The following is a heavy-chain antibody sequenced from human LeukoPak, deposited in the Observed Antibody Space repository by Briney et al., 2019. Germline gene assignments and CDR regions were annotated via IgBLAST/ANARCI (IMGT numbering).Heavy chain of an antibody. V-gene: IGHV3-11*06. J-gene: IGHJ4*02. D-gene: IGHD2-2*01. CDR3: ARARGIVVVPAASFDY. CDR2: ISSSNRYT. CDR1: GFTFSDYY. Sequence: PGGSLRLSCAASGFTFSDYYMSWIRQAPGKGLEWVSYISSSNRYTNYADSVKGRFTISRDNAKNSLYLQMNSLRDEDSAVYYCARARGIVVVPAASFDYWGQGTLVTVSS.